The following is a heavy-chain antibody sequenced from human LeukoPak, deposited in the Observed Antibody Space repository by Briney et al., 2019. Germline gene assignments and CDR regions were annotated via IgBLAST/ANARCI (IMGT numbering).Heavy chain of an antibody. CDR1: GFTFSSYE. Sequence: PGGSLRLSCAASGFTFSSYEMNWVRRSPGKGLEWVSYISSSGSTIYYADSVKGRFTISRDNAKNSLYLQMNSLRAEDTAVYYCTSYRAEYFQHWGQGTLVTVSS. CDR2: ISSSGSTI. J-gene: IGHJ1*01. V-gene: IGHV3-48*03. CDR3: TSYRAEYFQH.